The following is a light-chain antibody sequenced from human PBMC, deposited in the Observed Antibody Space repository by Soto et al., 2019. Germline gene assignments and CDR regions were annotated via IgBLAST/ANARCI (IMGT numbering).Light chain of an antibody. CDR1: SNDVGSYNL. Sequence: QSALTQPASVSGSPGRSITMSCTGTSNDVGSYNLVSWYQQHPGKAPKLIIYEVSKRPSGVSNRFSASKSGNTASLTISGLQAEDEADYYCCSYTTITTVVFGGGTKVTVL. V-gene: IGLV2-23*02. CDR2: EVS. CDR3: CSYTTITTVV. J-gene: IGLJ2*01.